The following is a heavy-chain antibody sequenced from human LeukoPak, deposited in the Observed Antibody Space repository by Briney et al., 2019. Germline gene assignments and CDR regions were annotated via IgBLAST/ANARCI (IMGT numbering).Heavy chain of an antibody. CDR1: GFTVSSNY. J-gene: IGHJ4*02. CDR3: ARGGYCSSTSCYDPDPLDY. V-gene: IGHV3-66*01. D-gene: IGHD2-2*01. Sequence: PGGSLRLSCAASGFTVSSNYMSWVRQAPGKGLEWVSVIYSGGSTYYADSVKGRFTISRDNSKNTLYLQMNSLRAEDTAVYYCARGGYCSSTSCYDPDPLDYWGQGTLVTVSS. CDR2: IYSGGST.